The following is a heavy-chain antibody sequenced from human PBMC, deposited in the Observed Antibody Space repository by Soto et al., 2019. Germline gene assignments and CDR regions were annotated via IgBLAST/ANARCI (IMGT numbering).Heavy chain of an antibody. J-gene: IGHJ6*02. CDR1: GFTFSSYA. CDR3: AMGYDFWSGYAASGMDV. D-gene: IGHD3-3*01. Sequence: GGSLRLSCAASGFTFSSYAMIWVRQAPGKGLEWVSAISGSGGSTYYADSVKGRFTISRDNSKNTLYLQMNSLRAEDTAVYYCAMGYDFWSGYAASGMDVWGQGTTVTVSS. V-gene: IGHV3-23*01. CDR2: ISGSGGST.